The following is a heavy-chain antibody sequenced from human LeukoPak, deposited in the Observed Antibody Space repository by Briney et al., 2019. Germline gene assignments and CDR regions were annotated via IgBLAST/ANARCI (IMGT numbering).Heavy chain of an antibody. D-gene: IGHD4-17*01. CDR3: ARDSYGDYAIDY. CDR2: ISGSGGST. Sequence: PGGSLRLSCAASGFPFSSYAMSWVRQAPGKGLEWVSAISGSGGSTYYADSVKGRFTISRDHAKNSLYLQMNSLRAEDTAVYYCARDSYGDYAIDYWGQGTLVTVSS. V-gene: IGHV3-23*01. CDR1: GFPFSSYA. J-gene: IGHJ4*02.